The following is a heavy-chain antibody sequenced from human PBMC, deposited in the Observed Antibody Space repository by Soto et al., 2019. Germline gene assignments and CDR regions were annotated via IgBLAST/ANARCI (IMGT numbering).Heavy chain of an antibody. CDR1: GFTCSDYY. V-gene: IGHV3-11*06. D-gene: IGHD2-8*01. J-gene: IGHJ3*02. CDR3: VRQGFYCENNVCYTSASAFDI. CDR2: ISYTSTYK. Sequence: QVQLVESGGGFVKPGGSLRLSCAASGFTCSDYYMSWIRQAPGKGLEWVSYISYTSTYKNYADAVKGRFTISRDNSKNSLYLQMNSLRAEDTAVFYCVRQGFYCENNVCYTSASAFDIWGRGTMVTVSS.